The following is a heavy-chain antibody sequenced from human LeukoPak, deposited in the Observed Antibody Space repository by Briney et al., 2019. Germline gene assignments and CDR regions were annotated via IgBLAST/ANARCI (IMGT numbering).Heavy chain of an antibody. V-gene: IGHV2-70*11. CDR1: GFSLSTSGMC. D-gene: IGHD3-22*01. J-gene: IGHJ4*02. Sequence: SGPALVKPTQTLTLTCTFSGFSLSTSGMCVSWIRQPPGKALEWLARIDWDDDKYYSTSLKTRLTISKDTSKNQVVLTMTNMDPVDTATYYCARISYFFHSSGYYYYFDYWGQGTLVTVSS. CDR3: ARISYFFHSSGYYYYFDY. CDR2: IDWDDDK.